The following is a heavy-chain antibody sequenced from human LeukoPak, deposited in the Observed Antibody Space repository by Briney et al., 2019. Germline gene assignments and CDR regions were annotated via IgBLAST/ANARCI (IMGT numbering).Heavy chain of an antibody. CDR1: GLTASHNV. Sequence: GRSLRLSCAASGLTASHNVNNAMSWVRHAPGKGLEWVSGITTSGSTYYADSVRGRFTISRDNSKNTLYLQMNSLRAEDTAVYYCARDPRGHSGYQPSLWGQGTLVTVSS. J-gene: IGHJ1*01. D-gene: IGHD5-12*01. CDR3: ARDPRGHSGYQPSL. CDR2: ITTSGST. V-gene: IGHV3-66*01.